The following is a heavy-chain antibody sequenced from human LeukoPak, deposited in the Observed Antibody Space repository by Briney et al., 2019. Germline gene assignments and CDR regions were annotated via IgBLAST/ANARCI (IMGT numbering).Heavy chain of an antibody. Sequence: SETLSLTCGVYGGSFSGYYWSWIRQPPGKGLEWIGEINHSGSTNYNPSLKSRVTISVDTSKNQFSLKLSSVTAADTAVYYCARPRRGYCSSTSCPSYYYYYMDVWGKGTTVTVSS. D-gene: IGHD2-2*01. V-gene: IGHV4-34*01. J-gene: IGHJ6*03. CDR1: GGSFSGYY. CDR2: INHSGST. CDR3: ARPRRGYCSSTSCPSYYYYYMDV.